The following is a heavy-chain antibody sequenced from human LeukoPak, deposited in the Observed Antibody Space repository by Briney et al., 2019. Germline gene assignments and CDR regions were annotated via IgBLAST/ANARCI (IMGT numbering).Heavy chain of an antibody. V-gene: IGHV3-7*01. CDR1: GFTFSSYW. CDR3: ASLNYGQVWGSPHYYFDY. Sequence: GGSLRLSCAASGFTFSSYWMSWVRQAPGKGLEWVANIKKDGSEKYYVDSVKGRFTISRDNAKTSLYLHMNSLRAEDTAVYYCASLNYGQVWGSPHYYFDYWGQGILVTVSS. CDR2: IKKDGSEK. D-gene: IGHD3-16*01. J-gene: IGHJ4*02.